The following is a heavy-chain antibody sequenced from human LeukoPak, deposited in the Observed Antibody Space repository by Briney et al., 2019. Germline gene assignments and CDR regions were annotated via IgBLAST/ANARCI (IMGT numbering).Heavy chain of an antibody. J-gene: IGHJ4*02. CDR3: ARVLQGEWFFDY. Sequence: GGSLRLSCAASGFTFTNYWMHWVRQVPGKGLVWVSRINTDGSTTNYADSVKGRFTISRDNAKNTLYLQMNSLRAEDTAVYYCARVLQGEWFFDYWGQGTLVTVSS. CDR1: GFTFTNYW. V-gene: IGHV3-74*01. CDR2: INTDGSTT. D-gene: IGHD3-3*01.